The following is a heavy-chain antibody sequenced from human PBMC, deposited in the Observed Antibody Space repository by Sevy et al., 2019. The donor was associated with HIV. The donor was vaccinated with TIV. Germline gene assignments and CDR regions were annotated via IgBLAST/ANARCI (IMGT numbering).Heavy chain of an antibody. CDR2: ISGSAGST. D-gene: IGHD6-13*01. V-gene: IGHV3-23*01. CDR1: GFTFSTYT. J-gene: IGHJ6*02. CDR3: AKGDSTFYGMDV. Sequence: GGSLRLSCAASGFTFSTYTMTWVRQAPGKGLEWVSAISGSAGSTYYADSVKGRFTISRDNSKITLYLQMNSLRVEDTAVYYCAKGDSTFYGMDVWGQGTTVTVSS.